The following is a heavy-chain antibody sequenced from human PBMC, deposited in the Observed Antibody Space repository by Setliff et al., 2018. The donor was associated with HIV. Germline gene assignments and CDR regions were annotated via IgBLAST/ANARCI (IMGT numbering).Heavy chain of an antibody. D-gene: IGHD6-6*01. CDR3: ARHSDIAARRTYFDY. CDR1: GGSISSYY. CDR2: IYISGST. Sequence: SETLSLTCTVSGGSISSYYWSWIRQSPGKGLEWIGYIYISGSTNYNPSLKSRVTISVDTSKNQFSLKLSSVTAADTAVYYCARHSDIAARRTYFDYWGQGTL. V-gene: IGHV4-4*09. J-gene: IGHJ4*02.